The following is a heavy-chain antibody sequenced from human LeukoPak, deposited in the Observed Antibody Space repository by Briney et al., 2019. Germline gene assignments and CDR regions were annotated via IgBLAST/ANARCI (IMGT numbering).Heavy chain of an antibody. J-gene: IGHJ3*02. Sequence: SETLSLTCTVSGGSISSYYWNWIRQPPGKGLEWIGYIYYSGSTNYNPSLKSRVTISVDTSKNQFSLRLSSVTAADTAVYYCARDPGGSFDAFDIWGQGTMVTVSS. CDR3: ARDPGGSFDAFDI. CDR1: GGSISSYY. CDR2: IYYSGST. V-gene: IGHV4-59*12. D-gene: IGHD2-15*01.